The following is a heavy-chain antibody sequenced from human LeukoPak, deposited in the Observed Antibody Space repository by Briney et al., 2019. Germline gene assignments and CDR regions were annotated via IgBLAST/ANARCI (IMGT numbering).Heavy chain of an antibody. V-gene: IGHV4-34*01. D-gene: IGHD2-2*01. CDR2: INHSGST. J-gene: IGHJ2*01. CDR1: GGSFSGYY. Sequence: SETLSLTCAVYGGSFSGYYWSWIRQPPGKGLEWIGEINHSGSTNYNPSLKSRVTISVDTSKNQFSLKLSSVTAADTAVYYCARGYCSSTSCPDFDLWGRGTLVTVSS. CDR3: ARGYCSSTSCPDFDL.